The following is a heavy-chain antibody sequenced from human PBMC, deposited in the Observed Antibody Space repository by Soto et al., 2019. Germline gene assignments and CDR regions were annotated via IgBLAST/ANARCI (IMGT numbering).Heavy chain of an antibody. Sequence: GESLKISCAASGFTLSSYGMHWVRQAPGKGLEWVAVISYDGSNKYYADSVKGRFTISRDNSKNTLYLQMNSLRAEDTAVYYCSSGSYFDYWGQGTLVTVSS. J-gene: IGHJ4*02. CDR3: SSGSYFDY. CDR1: GFTLSSYG. D-gene: IGHD1-26*01. V-gene: IGHV3-30*03. CDR2: ISYDGSNK.